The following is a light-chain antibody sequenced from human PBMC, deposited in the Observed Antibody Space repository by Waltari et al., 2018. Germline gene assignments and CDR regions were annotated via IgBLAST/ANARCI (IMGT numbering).Light chain of an antibody. CDR1: KLGAQT. Sequence: SYELTQPPSVSVSPGKTASIPCSGDKLGAQTVWWYQQKPGQSPVWVIYQDTKRPSGIPERFSGSNSGNTATLTISGTQAMDEADYYCQAWDSSTVVFGGGTRLTVL. J-gene: IGLJ2*01. V-gene: IGLV3-1*01. CDR3: QAWDSSTVV. CDR2: QDT.